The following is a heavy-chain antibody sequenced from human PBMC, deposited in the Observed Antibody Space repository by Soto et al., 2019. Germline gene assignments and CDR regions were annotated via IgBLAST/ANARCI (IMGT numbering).Heavy chain of an antibody. CDR1: GYTFTSYY. V-gene: IGHV1-46*01. CDR2: INPSGGST. J-gene: IGHJ3*02. CDR3: ARENYYASSGRFDAIDI. D-gene: IGHD3-22*01. Sequence: ASVKVSCKASGYTFTSYYMHWVRQAPGQGLEWMGIINPSGGSTSYAQKFQGRVTMTRDTSTSTVYMELSSLRSEDTAVYYCARENYYASSGRFDAIDIWGQGTMVTVSS.